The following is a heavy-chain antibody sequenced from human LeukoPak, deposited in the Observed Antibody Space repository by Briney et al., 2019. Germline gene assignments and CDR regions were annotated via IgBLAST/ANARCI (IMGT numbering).Heavy chain of an antibody. CDR1: GFTVSSNS. CDR2: IYSDNT. D-gene: IGHD4/OR15-4a*01. J-gene: IGHJ4*02. CDR3: ARRAGAYSHPYDY. V-gene: IGHV3-53*01. Sequence: GGSLRLSCTVSGFTVSSNSMSWVRQAPGKGLEWVSFIYSDNTYYSDSVKGRFTISRDNSKNTLYLQMNSLRAEDTAVYYCARRAGAYSHPYDYWGQGTLVTVSS.